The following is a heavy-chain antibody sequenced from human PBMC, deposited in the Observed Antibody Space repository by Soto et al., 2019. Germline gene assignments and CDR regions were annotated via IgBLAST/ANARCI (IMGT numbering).Heavy chain of an antibody. D-gene: IGHD3-9*01. CDR3: ARDHRYYDILTGYLNWFDP. Sequence: EVQLVESGGGLVKPGGSLRLSCAASGFTFSSYSMNWVRQAPGKGLEWVSSISSSSSYIYYADSVKGRFTISRDNAKNSLYLQMNSLRAEDTAVYYCARDHRYYDILTGYLNWFDPWGQGTLVTVSS. J-gene: IGHJ5*02. V-gene: IGHV3-21*01. CDR2: ISSSSSYI. CDR1: GFTFSSYS.